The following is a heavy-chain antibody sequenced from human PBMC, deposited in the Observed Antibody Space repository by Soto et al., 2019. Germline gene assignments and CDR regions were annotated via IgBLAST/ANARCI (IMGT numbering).Heavy chain of an antibody. V-gene: IGHV4-30-4*01. CDR1: GGSISSDENY. Sequence: CLTFNVSGGSISSDENYWTWIRETPGKGLEWIGNISYSGSTYYTPSIQGRVNLSMDTSKDHFSLRLTSGTAADTSVYYCAKNTLGNFLTGYCFDYWGQGALVTVSS. J-gene: IGHJ4*01. CDR2: ISYSGST. CDR3: AKNTLGNFLTGYCFDY. D-gene: IGHD3-9*01.